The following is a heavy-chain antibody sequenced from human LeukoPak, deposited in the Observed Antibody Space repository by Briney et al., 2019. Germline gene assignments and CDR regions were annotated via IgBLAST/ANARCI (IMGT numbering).Heavy chain of an antibody. CDR1: GGTFSSYA. D-gene: IGHD6-13*01. V-gene: IGHV1-69*05. Sequence: SVKVSCKASGGTFSSYAISWVRQALGQGLEWMGGIIPIFGTANYAQKFQGRVTITTDESTSTAYMELSSLRSEDTAVYYCASYIAAAADYYYYMDVWGKGTTVTVSS. CDR3: ASYIAAAADYYYYMDV. J-gene: IGHJ6*03. CDR2: IIPIFGTA.